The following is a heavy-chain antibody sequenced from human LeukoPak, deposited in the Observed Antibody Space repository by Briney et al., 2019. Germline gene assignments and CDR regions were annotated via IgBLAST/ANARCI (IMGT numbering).Heavy chain of an antibody. CDR1: GFTFSSYG. D-gene: IGHD4-17*01. Sequence: GGSLRLSCAASGFTFSSYGMNWVRHAPGNGLEWVSSISSSSSYIYYADSVKGRFTISRDKPKNSLYLQMNSLRAEDTAVYYCATEMTTVTLEDYWGQGTLVTVSS. CDR2: ISSSSSYI. J-gene: IGHJ4*02. V-gene: IGHV3-21*01. CDR3: ATEMTTVTLEDY.